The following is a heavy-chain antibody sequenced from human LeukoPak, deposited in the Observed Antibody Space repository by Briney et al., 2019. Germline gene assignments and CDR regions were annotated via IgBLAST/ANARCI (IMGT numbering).Heavy chain of an antibody. CDR3: ARGYHDFSGYWLSYFDY. CDR2: IYYSGST. CDR1: GDSISSYY. Sequence: SETLSLTCTVSGDSISSYYWTWIRQPPGKGLEWIGHIYYSGSTNYNPSLKSRVTISIDTSKNQFSLKLSSVTAADTAVYYCARGYHDFSGYWLSYFDYWGQGTLVTVSS. D-gene: IGHD3-22*01. V-gene: IGHV4-59*01. J-gene: IGHJ4*02.